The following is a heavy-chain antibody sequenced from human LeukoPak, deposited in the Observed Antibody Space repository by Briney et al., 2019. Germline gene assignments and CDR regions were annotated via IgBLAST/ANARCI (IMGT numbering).Heavy chain of an antibody. CDR3: ARRETLSAGGAHYYGDY. D-gene: IGHD4/OR15-4a*01. J-gene: IGHJ4*02. Sequence: PSETLSLTCTVSGGSISSSSYFWGWIRQPPGKGLEWIGNTHHTGSANYNPSLKSRVTISVDTSKNQFSLRLSSVTAADTAIYYCARRETLSAGGAHYYGDYWGQGTLVTVSS. V-gene: IGHV4-39*01. CDR2: THHTGSA. CDR1: GGSISSSSYF.